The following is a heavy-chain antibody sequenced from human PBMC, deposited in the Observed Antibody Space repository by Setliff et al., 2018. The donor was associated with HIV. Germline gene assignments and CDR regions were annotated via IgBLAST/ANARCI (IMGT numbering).Heavy chain of an antibody. CDR2: ISHSGRT. V-gene: IGHV4-34*01. Sequence: SETLSLTCFVYGGFFSGHYWSWIRQFPGKGLEWIGEISHSGRTNYNPSLKTRVTISVDTSKKTLYLHLGSLKPEDTAVYYCARGGATILAGFDYWGQGALVTVSS. CDR3: ARGGATILAGFDY. CDR1: GGFFSGHY. J-gene: IGHJ4*02. D-gene: IGHD1-26*01.